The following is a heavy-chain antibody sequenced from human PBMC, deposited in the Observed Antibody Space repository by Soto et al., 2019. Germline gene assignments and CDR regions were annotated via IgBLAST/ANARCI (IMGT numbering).Heavy chain of an antibody. CDR3: ATGILPYRVRAIYAIGE. CDR2: IIPIFGTA. D-gene: IGHD2-8*01. CDR1: GRTFRSYG. Sequence: STASGRTFRSYGIGGLREAPGQGLEWMRGIIPIFGTANYAQKFQGRVTITADESPSTAYRELSSLRSEDTAVYCCATGILPYRVRAIYAIGEWGQGTV. J-gene: IGHJ3*01. V-gene: IGHV1-69*01.